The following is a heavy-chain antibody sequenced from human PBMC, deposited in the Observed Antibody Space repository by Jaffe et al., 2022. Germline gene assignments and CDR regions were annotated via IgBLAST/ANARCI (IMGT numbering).Heavy chain of an antibody. D-gene: IGHD3-10*01. CDR2: IYWDDDK. V-gene: IGHV2-5*02. CDR1: GFSLSTSGVG. Sequence: QITLKESGPTLVKPTQTLTLTCTFSGFSLSTSGVGVGWIRQPPGKALEWLALIYWDDDKRYSPSLKSRLTITKDTSKNQVVLTMTNMDPVDTATYYCAHTESYGSGSYYNFVPPRGEYYFDYWGQGTLVTVSS. J-gene: IGHJ4*02. CDR3: AHTESYGSGSYYNFVPPRGEYYFDY.